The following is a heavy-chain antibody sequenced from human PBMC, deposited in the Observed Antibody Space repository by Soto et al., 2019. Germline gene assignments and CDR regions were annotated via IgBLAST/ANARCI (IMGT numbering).Heavy chain of an antibody. Sequence: QGLEWMGMINPNGGNTNYAQKFQGRVTMTRDTSTSTVYMELSSLRSEDTAVYYCARALPYSYGLDTTGNYFDYWGQGTLVTVSS. D-gene: IGHD5-18*01. CDR2: INPNGGNT. CDR3: ARALPYSYGLDTTGNYFDY. J-gene: IGHJ4*02. V-gene: IGHV1-46*01.